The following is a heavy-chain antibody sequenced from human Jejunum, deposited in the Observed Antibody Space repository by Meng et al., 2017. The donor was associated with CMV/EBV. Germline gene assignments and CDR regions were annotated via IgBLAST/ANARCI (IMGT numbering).Heavy chain of an antibody. J-gene: IGHJ4*02. V-gene: IGHV4-39*07. CDR1: GDSIINDRYS. CDR3: ARRERGTMLDY. Sequence: TVSGDSIINDRYSWGWVRQPPGKGLEWIGASFSSGSTGYDPSLEGRVIISVDTSKNQFSLILTSVTAADTAVYYCARRERGTMLDYWGQGTVVTVSS. CDR2: SFSSGST. D-gene: IGHD5-24*01.